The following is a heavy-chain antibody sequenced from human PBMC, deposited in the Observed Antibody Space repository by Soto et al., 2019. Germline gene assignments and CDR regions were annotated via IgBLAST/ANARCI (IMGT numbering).Heavy chain of an antibody. J-gene: IGHJ4*02. D-gene: IGHD2-8*01. V-gene: IGHV1-69*01. CDR2: IILPLGTP. CDR3: GLYCTNTKCQVGYYLDY. Sequence: QVQLVQSGAEVKKPGSSVKLSCRASGGNFNDYAFSWVRQAPGQGLQWLGGIILPLGTPHYAQIFQGRVNITADLSTSTGYMELGSLRRDDTAVYYWGLYCTNTKCQVGYYLDYWGQGTPVTVAA. CDR1: GGNFNDYA.